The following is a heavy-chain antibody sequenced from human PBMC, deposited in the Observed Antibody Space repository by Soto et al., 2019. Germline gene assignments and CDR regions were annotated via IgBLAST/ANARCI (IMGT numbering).Heavy chain of an antibody. CDR2: IFSNDEK. V-gene: IGHV2-26*01. CDR1: GFSLSNPRMG. Sequence: SGPTLVNPTETLTLTCTVSGFSLSNPRMGVSWIRQPPGKALEWLAHIFSNDEKSYSTSLKSRLTISRDTSKSQVVLTMTNMDPVDTATYYCARIQRISMIVVSKPYFDYWGQGALVTVSS. J-gene: IGHJ4*02. CDR3: ARIQRISMIVVSKPYFDY. D-gene: IGHD3-22*01.